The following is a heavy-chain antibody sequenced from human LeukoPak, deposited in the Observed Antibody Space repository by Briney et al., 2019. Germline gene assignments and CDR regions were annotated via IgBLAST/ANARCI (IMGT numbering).Heavy chain of an antibody. V-gene: IGHV4-59*01. Sequence: SETLSLTCTVSGGSISSYYWSWIRQPPGKGLEWIGYIYYSGSTNYNPSLKSRVTTSVDTSKNQFSLKLSSVTAADTAVYYCARETLFRAFDIWGQGTMVTVSS. J-gene: IGHJ3*02. CDR1: GGSISSYY. CDR3: ARETLFRAFDI. CDR2: IYYSGST.